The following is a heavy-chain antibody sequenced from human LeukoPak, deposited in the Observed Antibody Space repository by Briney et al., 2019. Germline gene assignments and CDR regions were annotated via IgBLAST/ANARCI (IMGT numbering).Heavy chain of an antibody. CDR3: ARVASYGSWFDP. V-gene: IGHV3-11*01. Sequence: GGSLRLSCAASGFTFSDHYMSWIRQAPGKGLEWVSYISSSGSTIYYADSVKGRFTISRDNAKNSLYLQMNSLRAEDTAVYYCARVASYGSWFDPWGQGTLVTVSS. J-gene: IGHJ5*02. CDR1: GFTFSDHY. CDR2: ISSSGSTI. D-gene: IGHD5-18*01.